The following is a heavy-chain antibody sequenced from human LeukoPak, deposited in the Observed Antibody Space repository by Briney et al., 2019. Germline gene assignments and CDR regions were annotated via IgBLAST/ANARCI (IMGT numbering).Heavy chain of an antibody. D-gene: IGHD6-19*01. CDR1: GGSVSNYY. J-gene: IGHJ4*02. CDR3: ARHPPSSGWFHY. CDR2: IYYTGHT. Sequence: PSETLLLTCTVSGGSVSNYYCSWIRQPPGKGLEWIGYIYYTGHTNYNPSLESRVTMSVDTSKNQFSLKLNSVTAADTAVYYCARHPPSSGWFHYWGQGTLVTVSS. V-gene: IGHV4-59*08.